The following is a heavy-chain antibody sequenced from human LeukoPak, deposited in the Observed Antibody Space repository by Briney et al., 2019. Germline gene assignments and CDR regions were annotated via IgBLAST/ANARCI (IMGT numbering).Heavy chain of an antibody. CDR2: ISSSGSTI. D-gene: IGHD6-19*01. CDR1: GLTFSFYE. Sequence: GGSLRLSCAASGLTFSFYEMNWVRQAPGKGLEWVSYISSSGSTIYYADSVKGRFTISRDNAKNSLYLQMNSLRAEDTAVYYCARVWGIAVAGTLDYWGQGTLVTVSS. CDR3: ARVWGIAVAGTLDY. V-gene: IGHV3-48*03. J-gene: IGHJ4*02.